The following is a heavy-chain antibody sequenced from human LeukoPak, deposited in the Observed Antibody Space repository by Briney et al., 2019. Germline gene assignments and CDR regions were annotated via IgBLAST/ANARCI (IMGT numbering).Heavy chain of an antibody. J-gene: IGHJ4*02. Sequence: ASVKVSCKASGYTFTSYGISWVRQAPGQGLEWMGWISAYNGNTNYAQKLQGRVTMTTDTSTSTAYMELRSLRSDATAVYYCARWTFWSGYPHFDYWGQGTLVTVSS. CDR1: GYTFTSYG. V-gene: IGHV1-18*01. CDR3: ARWTFWSGYPHFDY. D-gene: IGHD3-3*01. CDR2: ISAYNGNT.